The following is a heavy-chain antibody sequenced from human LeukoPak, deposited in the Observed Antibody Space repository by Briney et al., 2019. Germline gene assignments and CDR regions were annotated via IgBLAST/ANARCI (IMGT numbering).Heavy chain of an antibody. D-gene: IGHD6-19*01. Sequence: GASVKVSCKASGGTFSSYGISWVRQAPGQGLEWMGRIIPILGIANYAQKFQGRVTITADKSTSTAYMELSSLRSEDTAVYYCARVRIAVAGGFDYWGQGTLVTVSS. V-gene: IGHV1-69*04. CDR3: ARVRIAVAGGFDY. J-gene: IGHJ4*02. CDR1: GGTFSSYG. CDR2: IIPILGIA.